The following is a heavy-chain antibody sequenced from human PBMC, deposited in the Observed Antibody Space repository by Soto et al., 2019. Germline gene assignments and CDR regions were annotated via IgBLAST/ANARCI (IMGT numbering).Heavy chain of an antibody. CDR2: ISAYNGNT. J-gene: IGHJ4*02. Sequence: QVQLVQSGAEVKKPGASVKVSCKASGYTFTSYGISWVRQAPGQGREWMGWISAYNGNTNYAQKLQGRVTMTTDTSTSTAYMELRSLRSDDTAVYYCARDLGRAVAGKGLAFGYWGQGTLVTVSS. D-gene: IGHD6-19*01. V-gene: IGHV1-18*01. CDR1: GYTFTSYG. CDR3: ARDLGRAVAGKGLAFGY.